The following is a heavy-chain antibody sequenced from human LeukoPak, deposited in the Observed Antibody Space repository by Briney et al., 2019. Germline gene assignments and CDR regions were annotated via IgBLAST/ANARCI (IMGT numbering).Heavy chain of an antibody. CDR2: IRFDGTTT. Sequence: GGSLRLSCAASGFTFSSYAMHWVRQAPGKGLEWVAFIRFDGTTTDCTDSVKGRFTISRDNSKNTLFLQMNSLRPEDTGVYFCAKPSGNCVDYWGQGALVTVSS. CDR3: AKPSGNCVDY. CDR1: GFTFSSYA. V-gene: IGHV3-30*02. J-gene: IGHJ4*02. D-gene: IGHD1-26*01.